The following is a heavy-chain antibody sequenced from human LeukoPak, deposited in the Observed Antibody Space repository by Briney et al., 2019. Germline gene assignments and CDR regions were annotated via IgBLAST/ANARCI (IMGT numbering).Heavy chain of an antibody. Sequence: ASVKVSCKASGYTFTGYYMHWVRQAPGQGLEWMGWINPNSGGTNYAQKFQGRVTMTRDTSISTAYMELSRLRSDDTAVYYCARESTARYYDSSGYYGCWGQGTLVTVSS. CDR1: GYTFTGYY. D-gene: IGHD3-22*01. CDR2: INPNSGGT. J-gene: IGHJ4*02. CDR3: ARESTARYYDSSGYYGC. V-gene: IGHV1-2*02.